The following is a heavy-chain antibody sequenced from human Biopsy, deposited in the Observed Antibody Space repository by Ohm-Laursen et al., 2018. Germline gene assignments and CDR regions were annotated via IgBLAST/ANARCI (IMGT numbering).Heavy chain of an antibody. CDR1: SGSISGNY. J-gene: IGHJ4*02. Sequence: GTLSLTCAVSSGSISGNYWGWIRQPPGKGLEWMGEINHTGSTKYNPSLMSRVTISIDTTNNQFSLKLTAVTAADTAVDFCARARAYSDFWGGPKDYWGQGILVTVSS. V-gene: IGHV4-34*01. CDR3: ARARAYSDFWGGPKDY. CDR2: INHTGST. D-gene: IGHD3-3*01.